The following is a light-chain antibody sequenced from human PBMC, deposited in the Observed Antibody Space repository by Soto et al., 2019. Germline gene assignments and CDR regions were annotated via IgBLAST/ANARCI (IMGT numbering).Light chain of an antibody. V-gene: IGLV2-14*01. CDR3: SSYRNINTLV. J-gene: IGLJ1*01. Sequence: QSVLTQPASVSGSPGQSITISCTGTNSDVGDYDYVSWYQQHPGKAPKLIIYEVSNRPSGVSNRFSGSKSGNTASLTASGLQAEDEAHYYCSSYRNINTLVFGTGTKVTVL. CDR2: EVS. CDR1: NSDVGDYDY.